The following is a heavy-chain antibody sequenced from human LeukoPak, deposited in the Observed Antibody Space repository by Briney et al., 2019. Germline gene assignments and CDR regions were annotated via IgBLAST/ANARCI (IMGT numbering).Heavy chain of an antibody. CDR3: ARATPFDY. J-gene: IGHJ4*02. Sequence: HPGGSLRLSCAVSGFTFKAYNMIWVRQGPGKGLEWVSSVKGSATNTYYADSVRGRFTISRDDSKNTLYLQMNSLRAEDTAVYYCARATPFDYWGQGTLVTISS. CDR2: VKGSATNT. CDR1: GFTFKAYN. D-gene: IGHD1-26*01. V-gene: IGHV3-23*05.